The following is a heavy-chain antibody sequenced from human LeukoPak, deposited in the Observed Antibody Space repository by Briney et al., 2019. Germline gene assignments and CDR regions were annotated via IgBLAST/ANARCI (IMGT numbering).Heavy chain of an antibody. Sequence: PGGSLRLSCAASGFAFSSYGMHWVRQAPGKGLEWVAVISYDGSNKYYAGSVKGRFTISRDNSKNTLYLQMNSLRAEDTAVYYCAKGRLWFGEPTPDYWGQGTLVTVSS. J-gene: IGHJ4*02. CDR2: ISYDGSNK. CDR1: GFAFSSYG. CDR3: AKGRLWFGEPTPDY. D-gene: IGHD3-10*01. V-gene: IGHV3-30*18.